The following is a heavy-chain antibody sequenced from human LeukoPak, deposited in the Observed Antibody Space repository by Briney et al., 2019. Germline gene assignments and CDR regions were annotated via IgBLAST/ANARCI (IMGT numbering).Heavy chain of an antibody. CDR3: ARGGVTTPPENFDY. V-gene: IGHV3-7*01. D-gene: IGHD4-17*01. J-gene: IGHJ4*02. CDR1: GFTFGSYW. CDR2: IKQDGSEK. Sequence: GGSLRPSCAASGFTFGSYWMSWVRQAPGKGLEWVANIKQDGSEKYYVDSVKGRFTISRDNAKNSLYLQMNSLRAEDTAVYYCARGGVTTPPENFDYWGQGTLVTVSS.